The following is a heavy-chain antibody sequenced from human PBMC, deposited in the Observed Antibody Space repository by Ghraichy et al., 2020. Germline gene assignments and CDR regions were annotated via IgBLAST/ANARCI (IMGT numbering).Heavy chain of an antibody. CDR1: GGSFSGYY. J-gene: IGHJ4*02. Sequence: SETLSLTCAVYGGSFSGYYWSWIRQPPGKGLEWIGEINHSGSTNYNPSLKSRVTISVDTSKNQFSLKLSSVTAADTAVYYCARGGDSSGWYGVASWGQGTLVTFSS. V-gene: IGHV4-34*01. CDR3: ARGGDSSGWYGVAS. CDR2: INHSGST. D-gene: IGHD6-19*01.